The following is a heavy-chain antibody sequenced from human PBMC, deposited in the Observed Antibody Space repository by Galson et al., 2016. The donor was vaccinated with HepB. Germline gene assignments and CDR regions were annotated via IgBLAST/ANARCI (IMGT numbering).Heavy chain of an antibody. CDR1: GGSFSSSNYY. Sequence: SETLSLTCTVSGGSFSSSNYYWGWIRQPPGKGLEWIGSIYYGGRTYYNPSLKSRVTSSVDTSRNQFSLKLISVTAADTALYYCALGIAALRDFDSWGQGTVVTVSS. D-gene: IGHD6-6*01. CDR3: ALGIAALRDFDS. CDR2: IYYGGRT. J-gene: IGHJ4*02. V-gene: IGHV4-39*01.